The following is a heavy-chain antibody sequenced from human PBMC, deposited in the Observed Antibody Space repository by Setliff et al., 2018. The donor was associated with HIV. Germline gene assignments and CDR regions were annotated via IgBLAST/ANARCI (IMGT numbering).Heavy chain of an antibody. Sequence: SETLSLTCTVTGDSISSGGSYWNWIRQHPGKGREWVGYIFHGGSTYYKPSLKRRVSISVDTSRNQFSLKLSSVTAADTAVYYCARDRSDYYNLPGYFDHWGQGTPVTVSS. J-gene: IGHJ4*02. CDR3: ARDRSDYYNLPGYFDH. CDR1: GDSISSGGSY. CDR2: IFHGGST. V-gene: IGHV4-31*03. D-gene: IGHD3-3*01.